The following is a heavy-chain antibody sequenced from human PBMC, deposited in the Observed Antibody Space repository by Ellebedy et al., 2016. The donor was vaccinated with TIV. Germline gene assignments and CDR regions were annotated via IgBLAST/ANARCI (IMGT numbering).Heavy chain of an antibody. D-gene: IGHD1-1*01. J-gene: IGHJ3*01. Sequence: PGGSLRLSCKGSGYSYSGYWIGWVRQMLGKGLEWMGNIYPGDSDTGYSPSFQGQVTVSADKSISTAYLQWSRLRASDTAMYYCARPYTGATPDDAFDVWGQGTMVTVS. CDR3: ARPYTGATPDDAFDV. CDR2: IYPGDSDT. V-gene: IGHV5-51*01. CDR1: GYSYSGYW.